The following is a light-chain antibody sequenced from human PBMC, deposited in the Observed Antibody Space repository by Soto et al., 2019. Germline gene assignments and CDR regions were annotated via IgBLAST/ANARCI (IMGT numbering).Light chain of an antibody. Sequence: EIVLTQSPGSLSLAPGERVTLSCRASQSLTSTYVAWYQQKLSQAPRLLIFGAYVSATGVPDGFSGSGSGTDSGLTTSRLEPEDSAVYFCQQYVDSPWTFGHGSKVEIK. CDR2: GAY. V-gene: IGKV3-20*01. CDR3: QQYVDSPWT. CDR1: QSLTSTY. J-gene: IGKJ1*01.